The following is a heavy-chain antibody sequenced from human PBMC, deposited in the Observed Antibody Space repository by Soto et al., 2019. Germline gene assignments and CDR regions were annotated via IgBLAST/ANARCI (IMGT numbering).Heavy chain of an antibody. CDR3: ARNKHDFWSGTLGD. J-gene: IGHJ4*02. V-gene: IGHV3-53*02. D-gene: IGHD3-3*01. CDR2: IYSGGYT. CDR1: GFTVSTNY. Sequence: EVQLVETGGGLIQPGGSLRLSCAVSGFTVSTNYMSWVRQAPGKGLEWVSVIYSGGYTSYADSVKGRFSISRDNSKNTLYLQMSGLRAEDTAVYHCARNKHDFWSGTLGDWGQGALLTVSS.